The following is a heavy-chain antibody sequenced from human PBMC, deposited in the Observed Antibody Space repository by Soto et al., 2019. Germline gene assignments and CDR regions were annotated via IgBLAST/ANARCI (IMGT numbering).Heavy chain of an antibody. D-gene: IGHD6-19*01. V-gene: IGHV3-23*01. J-gene: IGHJ4*02. CDR2: ISGSGVST. Sequence: EVQLLGSGGGLVQPGGSLRLSCAASGFTFSSYAMSWVRQAPGKGLEWVSGISGSGVSTHYADSVKGRFTISRDNSKNPLYLQMNSLRAEDTAVYYCAKEVGYSSGYDYFDYWGQGTMVTVSS. CDR3: AKEVGYSSGYDYFDY. CDR1: GFTFSSYA.